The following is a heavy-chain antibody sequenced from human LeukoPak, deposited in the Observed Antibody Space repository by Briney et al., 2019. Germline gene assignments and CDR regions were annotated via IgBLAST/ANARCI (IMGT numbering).Heavy chain of an antibody. J-gene: IGHJ4*02. CDR1: GYTLTELS. CDR2: FDPEDGET. D-gene: IGHD1-26*01. Sequence: ASVKVSCKVSGYTLTELSMHWVRQAPGKGLEWMGGFDPEDGETIYAQKFQGRVTITADKSTSTAYMELSSLRSEDTAVYYCARLGSVGPDYWGQGTLVTVSS. CDR3: ARLGSVGPDY. V-gene: IGHV1-24*01.